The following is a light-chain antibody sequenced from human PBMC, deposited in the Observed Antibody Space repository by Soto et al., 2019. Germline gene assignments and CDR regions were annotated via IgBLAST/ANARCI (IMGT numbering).Light chain of an antibody. CDR2: VAS. CDR3: QQYNIYPLI. V-gene: IGKV1D-16*01. Sequence: DVQMTQSPSSLSASVGDRVTITCRASQDINSWLAWYQQKPGKAPKSLIYVASSLQTGVPLRFSGSGSVTVFTLTISSLQTEASATYYCQQYNIYPLIFIGGTKLERK. J-gene: IGKJ4*01. CDR1: QDINSW.